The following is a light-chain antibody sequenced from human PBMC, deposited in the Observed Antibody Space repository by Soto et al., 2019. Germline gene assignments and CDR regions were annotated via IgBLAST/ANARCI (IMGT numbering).Light chain of an antibody. CDR2: CAS. CDR3: QQYESTPPT. V-gene: IGKV4-1*01. CDR1: QSVLYSSNNKNY. J-gene: IGKJ2*01. Sequence: DIVMTQSPDSLAVSLGERATINCKSSQSVLYSSNNKNYLAWYQQRPGQPPKLLIYCASTRESGVPDRFSGSGSGTDFTLTINSLQAEDVAVYYCQQYESTPPTFGQGTKLEIK.